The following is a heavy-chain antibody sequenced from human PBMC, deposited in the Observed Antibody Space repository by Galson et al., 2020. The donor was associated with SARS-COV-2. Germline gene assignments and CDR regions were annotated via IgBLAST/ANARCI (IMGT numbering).Heavy chain of an antibody. D-gene: IGHD1-26*01. CDR1: GGSINSCDYY. CDR2: IYYSGST. V-gene: IGHV4-31*03. CDR3: ARLPQTRQLVGAADN. Sequence: SETLSLTCTVSGGSINSCDYYWSWIRQLPGKGLEWIGYIYYSGSTYYNPSLKSRIAISIDTSKNQFPLRLSSVTAADTAVYYCARLPQTRQLVGAADNWGQGTLVTVSS. J-gene: IGHJ4*02.